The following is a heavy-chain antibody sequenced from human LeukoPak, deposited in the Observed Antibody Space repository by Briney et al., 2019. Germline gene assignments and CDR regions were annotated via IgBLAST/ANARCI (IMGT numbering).Heavy chain of an antibody. J-gene: IGHJ1*01. CDR2: INAGNGNT. CDR3: ARVPLYDSSGYYYPH. V-gene: IGHV1-3*01. Sequence: GASVKVSCKTSGYTFTSYGMHWVRQAPGQRPEWMGWINAGNGNTKYSQKFQDRVTITRGTSASTAYMELSSLRSEDTAVYYCARVPLYDSSGYYYPHWGQGTLVTVSS. D-gene: IGHD3-22*01. CDR1: GYTFTSYG.